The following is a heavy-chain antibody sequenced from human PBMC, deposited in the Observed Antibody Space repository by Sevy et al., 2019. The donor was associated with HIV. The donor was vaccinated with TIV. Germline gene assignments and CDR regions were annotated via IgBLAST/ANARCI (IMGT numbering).Heavy chain of an antibody. V-gene: IGHV3-30*04. J-gene: IGHJ4*02. D-gene: IGHD6-19*01. CDR3: ARDPTIYASGWYYFDY. CDR2: ISHDGSHK. Sequence: GGSLRLSCAASGFTFRNYAIHWVRQAPGKGLEWVAVISHDGSHKYSADSVKGRFTISRDNSKNTLYLRMNSLRAEDTAMYYCARDPTIYASGWYYFDYWGQGTLVTVSS. CDR1: GFTFRNYA.